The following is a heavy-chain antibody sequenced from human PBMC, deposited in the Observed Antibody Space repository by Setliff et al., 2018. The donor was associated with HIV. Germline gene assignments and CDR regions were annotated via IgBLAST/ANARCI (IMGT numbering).Heavy chain of an antibody. V-gene: IGHV1-8*02. CDR3: ARGRLSWSPDF. CDR1: GYTFTNYD. Sequence: GASVKVSCKTSGYTFTNYDINWVRQSPGQGLEWLGWMNPNSGRAGSAQMFQGRLTMTRDTSTSTAYMELSSLTPDDTAIYYCARGRLSWSPDFWGQGTLVTVS. CDR2: MNPNSGRA. J-gene: IGHJ4*02.